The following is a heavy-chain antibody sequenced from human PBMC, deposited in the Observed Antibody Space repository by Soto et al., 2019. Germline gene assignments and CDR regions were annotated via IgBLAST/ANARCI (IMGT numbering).Heavy chain of an antibody. CDR1: GFTSSSYE. CDR3: AGRDGHNRRKAPYYYYYYGVGV. CDR2: ISGSGSIT. D-gene: IGHD2-15*01. V-gene: IGHV3-48*03. J-gene: IGHJ6*02. Sequence: PGGSLRLSCAASGFTSSSYEMNWFRQAPGKGLEWVSYISGSGSITHYADSVKGRFTISRDNARNALYLQMNRLRGEDTAVYYCAGRDGHNRRKAPYYYYYYGVGVWGRGTTVTVSS.